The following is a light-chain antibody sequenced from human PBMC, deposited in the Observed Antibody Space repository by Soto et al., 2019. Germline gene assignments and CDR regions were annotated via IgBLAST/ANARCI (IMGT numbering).Light chain of an antibody. J-gene: IGKJ5*01. CDR3: QHHVISPPIT. Sequence: EIVLTQSPGTLSLSPGERATLSCRASQSVSSSYLAWYQQKPGEAPRPLIYGVSSRATGIPDRFSGSGSGTDFTLTISRLEPEDFAVYYCQHHVISPPITFGQGTRLEIK. CDR2: GVS. V-gene: IGKV3-20*01. CDR1: QSVSSSY.